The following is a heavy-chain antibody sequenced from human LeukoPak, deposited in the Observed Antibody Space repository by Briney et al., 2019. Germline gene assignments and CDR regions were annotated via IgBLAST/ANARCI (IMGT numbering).Heavy chain of an antibody. Sequence: GGSLRLSCAASGLTFSSYAMSWVRQAPGEGLEWVSAISGSGGSTYYADSVKGRFTISRDNSKNTLYLQMNSLRAEDTAVYYCAKETAYSSSYNFDYWGQGTLVTVSS. CDR1: GLTFSSYA. CDR2: ISGSGGST. V-gene: IGHV3-23*01. CDR3: AKETAYSSSYNFDY. D-gene: IGHD6-6*01. J-gene: IGHJ4*02.